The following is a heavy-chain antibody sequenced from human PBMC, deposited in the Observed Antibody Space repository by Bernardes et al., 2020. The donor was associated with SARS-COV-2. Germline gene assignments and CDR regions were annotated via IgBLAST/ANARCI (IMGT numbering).Heavy chain of an antibody. D-gene: IGHD3-10*01. CDR1: GDSISSYY. CDR3: ARGVQGVIITSPYYYGMDV. J-gene: IGHJ6*02. Sequence: SLTCTVSGDSISSYYWSWIRQPPGKGLEWIGYIYDSGSTNYNPSLKSRVTISVDTSKNQFSLKVTSVNAADTAVYYCARGVQGVIITSPYYYGMDVWGQGTTVTVSS. CDR2: IYDSGST. V-gene: IGHV4-59*01.